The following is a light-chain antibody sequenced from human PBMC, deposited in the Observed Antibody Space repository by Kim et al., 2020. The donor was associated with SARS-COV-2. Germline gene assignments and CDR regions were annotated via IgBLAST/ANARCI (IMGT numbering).Light chain of an antibody. V-gene: IGKV3-11*01. CDR1: QSVSSY. J-gene: IGKJ5*01. CDR2: DAS. CDR3: QQRSNWPI. Sequence: SLSPGERATLPCPASQSVSSYLDWYQQKPGQAPRLLIYDASNRATGIPARFSGSGSGTDFTLTISSLEPEDFAVYYCQQRSNWPIFGQGTRLEIK.